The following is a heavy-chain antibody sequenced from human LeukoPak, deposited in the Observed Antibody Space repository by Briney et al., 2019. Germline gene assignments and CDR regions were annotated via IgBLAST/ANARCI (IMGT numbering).Heavy chain of an antibody. CDR3: ARARFGYNRGPFDY. V-gene: IGHV3-30-3*01. Sequence: PGGSLRLSCAASGFTFSNYAMHWVRQAPGKGLEWVAFISYDGSNKHYADSVKGRFTISRDNFKNTLYLQMNSLRPEDTAVYYCARARFGYNRGPFDYWGQGILVTVSS. J-gene: IGHJ4*02. CDR2: ISYDGSNK. CDR1: GFTFSNYA. D-gene: IGHD5-24*01.